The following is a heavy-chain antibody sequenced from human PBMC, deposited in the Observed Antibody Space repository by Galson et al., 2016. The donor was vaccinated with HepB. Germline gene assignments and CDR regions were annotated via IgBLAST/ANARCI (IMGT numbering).Heavy chain of an antibody. CDR3: AKDTNPGGYAPHD. CDR1: GFTFNSYA. D-gene: IGHD2-2*01. Sequence: SLRLSCAASGFTFNSYAMNWVRQAAGKGLEWVSLISGRGGIRHYADSVKGRFTISRDNSENTVYLQMNSLRAEDTAVYYCAKDTNPGGYAPHDWGQGTLVSVSS. J-gene: IGHJ4*02. V-gene: IGHV3-23*01. CDR2: ISGRGGIR.